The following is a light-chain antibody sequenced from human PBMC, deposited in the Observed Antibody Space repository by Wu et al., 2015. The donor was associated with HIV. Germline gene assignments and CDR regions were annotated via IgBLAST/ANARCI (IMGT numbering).Light chain of an antibody. CDR1: QWISSSY. CDR2: GAS. Sequence: EIVLTQSPATLSLSPGERVTLSCRASQWISSSYLAWYQQKPGQAPRLLIYGASSRATGIPDRFSGSGSGTDFTLTISRLEPEDFAVYYCQLYGTSPQVTFGGGTKVEIK. CDR3: QLYGTSPQVT. J-gene: IGKJ4*01. V-gene: IGKV3-20*01.